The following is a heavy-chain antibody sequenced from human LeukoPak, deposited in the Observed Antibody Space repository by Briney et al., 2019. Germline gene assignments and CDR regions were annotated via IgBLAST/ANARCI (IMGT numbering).Heavy chain of an antibody. V-gene: IGHV4-30-4*01. J-gene: IGHJ3*02. CDR3: ARDHDYGDYVRAFDI. CDR1: GGSISSGDYY. Sequence: SQTLPLTCTVSGGSISSGDYYWSWLRQPPGKRLEWIGYIYYSGSTYYNPSLKSRVTISVDTSKTQFSLRLSSVTAADTAVYYCARDHDYGDYVRAFDIWGQGTMVTVSS. D-gene: IGHD4-17*01. CDR2: IYYSGST.